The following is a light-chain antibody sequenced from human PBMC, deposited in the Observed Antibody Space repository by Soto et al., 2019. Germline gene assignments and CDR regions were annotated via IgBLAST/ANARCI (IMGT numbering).Light chain of an antibody. Sequence: ENVLTQSPGTLSLSPGERATLSCRASQSVTSSYLAWYQQKPGQAPRLLIYSASSRATGVPDRFSGSGSATDFTLTISRVEPEDCAVYYCQQYGSSRNTFGQGTKLDIK. J-gene: IGKJ2*01. CDR1: QSVTSSY. V-gene: IGKV3-20*01. CDR3: QQYGSSRNT. CDR2: SAS.